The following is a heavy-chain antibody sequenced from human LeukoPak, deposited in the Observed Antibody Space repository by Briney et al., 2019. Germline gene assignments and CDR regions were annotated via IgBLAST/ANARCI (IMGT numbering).Heavy chain of an antibody. J-gene: IGHJ4*02. D-gene: IGHD3-22*01. CDR1: GGSISSYY. Sequence: SETLSLTCTVSGGSISSYYWSWIRQPAGKGLEWIGRIHTSGSTNYNPSLKSRVTMSVDTSKNQFSLKLSSVTAADTAVYYCARDTYYYDSSGYYRLDYWGQGTLVTVSS. CDR2: IHTSGST. V-gene: IGHV4-4*07. CDR3: ARDTYYYDSSGYYRLDY.